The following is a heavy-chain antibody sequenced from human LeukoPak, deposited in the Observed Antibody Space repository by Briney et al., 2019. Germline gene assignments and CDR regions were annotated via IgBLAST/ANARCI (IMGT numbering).Heavy chain of an antibody. D-gene: IGHD2-15*01. CDR3: ARDRGYCRGGRCYSNYFDL. Sequence: GGSLRLSCAASGFTFSSFGMHWVRQAPGKGLEWVALTWSDGSDYFYPDSVKGRFTISRDNSKHTVYLQMNSLRDEDTAVYFCARDRGYCRGGRCYSNYFDLWGQGTLVTVSS. J-gene: IGHJ4*02. V-gene: IGHV3-33*01. CDR2: TWSDGSDY. CDR1: GFTFSSFG.